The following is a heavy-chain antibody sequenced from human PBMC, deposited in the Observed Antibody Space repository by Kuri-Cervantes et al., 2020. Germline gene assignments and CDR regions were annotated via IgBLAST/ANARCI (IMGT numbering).Heavy chain of an antibody. J-gene: IGHJ6*02. CDR1: GFTFSSYA. V-gene: IGHV3-30-3*01. Sequence: GGSLRLSCAASGFTFSSYAMSWVRQAPGKGLEWVAVISYDGSNKYYADSVKGRFTISRDNSKNTLYLQMNSLRAEDTAVYYCARERITMIVVDPMGGMDVWGQGTTVTVSS. CDR3: ARERITMIVVDPMGGMDV. CDR2: ISYDGSNK. D-gene: IGHD3-22*01.